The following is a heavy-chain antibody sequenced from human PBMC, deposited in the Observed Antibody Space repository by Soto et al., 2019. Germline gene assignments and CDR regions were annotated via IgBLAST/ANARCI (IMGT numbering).Heavy chain of an antibody. Sequence: QVQLVQSGAEVKKPGSSVKVSCKASGGTFSTSAISWVRQAPGQRLEWVGGIMPVFATPDYAQNFQGRVTITADESTTTAYLELTSLRADDTAVYYCARDKDRLQLGGNYYYILDVWGQGTAITVSS. D-gene: IGHD1-1*01. CDR3: ARDKDRLQLGGNYYYILDV. CDR1: GGTFSTSA. V-gene: IGHV1-69*12. J-gene: IGHJ6*02. CDR2: IMPVFATP.